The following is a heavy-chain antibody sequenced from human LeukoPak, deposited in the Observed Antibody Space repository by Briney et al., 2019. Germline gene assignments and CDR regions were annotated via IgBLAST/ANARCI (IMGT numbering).Heavy chain of an antibody. D-gene: IGHD3-10*01. CDR2: IIPILGIA. V-gene: IGHV1-69*04. J-gene: IGHJ4*02. CDR1: GGTFSSYA. CDR3: AGLWFGELLPYYFDY. Sequence: ASVKVSCKASGGTFSSYAISWVRQAPGQGLEWMGRIIPILGIANYAQKFQGRVTMTEDTSTDTAYMELSSLRSEDTAVYYCAGLWFGELLPYYFDYWGQGTLVTVSS.